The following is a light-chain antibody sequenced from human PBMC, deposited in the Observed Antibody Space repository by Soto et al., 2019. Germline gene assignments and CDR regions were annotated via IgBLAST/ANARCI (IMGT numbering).Light chain of an antibody. V-gene: IGKV3-11*01. Sequence: EIVLTQSPATLSSFPGDRVTLSCRASQYINTILDWYQHRPGQAPRLLIYQTSIRAADIPARFSGSGSGTDLTITISSIQTEDFELYYCQQRSNWPITFGHGTRLEIK. CDR3: QQRSNWPIT. CDR1: QYINTI. J-gene: IGKJ5*01. CDR2: QTS.